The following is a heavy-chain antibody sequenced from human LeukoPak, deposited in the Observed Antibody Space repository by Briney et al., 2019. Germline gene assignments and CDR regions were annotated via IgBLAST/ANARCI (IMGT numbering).Heavy chain of an antibody. CDR3: ARMADGY. V-gene: IGHV4-59*01. Sequence: PSETLSLTCTVSGGSITTYYWSWIRQSPGKGLECIGYIYSTGSTNYNPSLKSRVTISVDTSKNQFSLKLSSVTAADTAVYYCARMADGYWGQGTLVTVSS. J-gene: IGHJ4*02. CDR2: IYSTGST. D-gene: IGHD5-24*01. CDR1: GGSITTYY.